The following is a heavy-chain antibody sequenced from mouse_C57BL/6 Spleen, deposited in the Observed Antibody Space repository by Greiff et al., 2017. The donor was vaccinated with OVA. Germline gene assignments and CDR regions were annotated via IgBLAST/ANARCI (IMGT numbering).Heavy chain of an antibody. D-gene: IGHD2-2*01. V-gene: IGHV1-53*01. CDR1: GYTFTGYW. CDR3: ARGTMVTTVDY. Sequence: QVQLQQPGAELVKPGASVKLSCKASGYTFTGYWMHWVKQRPGRGLEWIGNINPSNGGTNYNEKFKSKATLTVDKSSSTAYMQLSSLTSEDSAVYYCARGTMVTTVDYWGQGTTLTVSS. J-gene: IGHJ2*01. CDR2: INPSNGGT.